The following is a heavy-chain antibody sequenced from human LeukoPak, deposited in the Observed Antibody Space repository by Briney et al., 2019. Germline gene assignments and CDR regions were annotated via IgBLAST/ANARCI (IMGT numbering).Heavy chain of an antibody. D-gene: IGHD3-10*01. CDR3: ARGPYGSGSELDY. V-gene: IGHV4-39*07. CDR2: INHSGST. Sequence: SETLSLVCSVSGGSISSRNYYWSWIRQPPGKGLEWIGEINHSGSTNYNPSLKSRVTISVDTSKNQFSLKLSSVTAADTAVYYCARGPYGSGSELDYWGQGTLVTVSS. CDR1: GGSISSRNYY. J-gene: IGHJ4*02.